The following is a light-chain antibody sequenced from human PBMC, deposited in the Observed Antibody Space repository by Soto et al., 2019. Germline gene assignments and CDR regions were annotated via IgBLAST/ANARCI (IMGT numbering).Light chain of an antibody. V-gene: IGKV1-9*01. CDR1: QGISSY. CDR3: QQLNSYPRT. J-gene: IGKJ1*01. Sequence: DIQLTQSPSFLSASVGGRVTITCRASQGISSYLAWYQQKPGKAPKLLIYAASTLQSGVPSRFSGSGSGTEFTLTISSLQPEDFATYYCQQLNSYPRTFGQGTKGDI. CDR2: AAS.